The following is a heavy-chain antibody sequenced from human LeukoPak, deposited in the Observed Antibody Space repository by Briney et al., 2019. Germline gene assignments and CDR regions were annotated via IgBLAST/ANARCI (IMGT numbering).Heavy chain of an antibody. D-gene: IGHD1-1*01. J-gene: IGHJ4*02. Sequence: GGSLRLSCIASGFTFDTFAMSWVRQAPGKGLEWVSGIGNTETYYADSVKGRGTISRDNSKRTIYLHINKLTAEDTTLYYCARHDHAFNSNSDYFEYWGQGTPVTVSS. CDR3: ARHDHAFNSNSDYFEY. CDR2: IGNTET. CDR1: GFTFDTFA. V-gene: IGHV3-23*01.